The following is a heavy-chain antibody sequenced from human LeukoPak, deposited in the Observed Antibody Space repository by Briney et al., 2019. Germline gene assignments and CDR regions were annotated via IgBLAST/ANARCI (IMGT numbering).Heavy chain of an antibody. V-gene: IGHV3-53*01. CDR3: ARVKVGALSFDY. CDR2: IYSGGST. D-gene: IGHD1-26*01. Sequence: PGGSLRLSCAASGFTVSSNYMSWVRQAPGKGLEWVSVIYSGGSTYYADSVKGRFTISRDNSKNTLYLQMNSLRAEDTAVYYCARVKVGALSFDYWGQGTLVTVSS. J-gene: IGHJ4*02. CDR1: GFTVSSNY.